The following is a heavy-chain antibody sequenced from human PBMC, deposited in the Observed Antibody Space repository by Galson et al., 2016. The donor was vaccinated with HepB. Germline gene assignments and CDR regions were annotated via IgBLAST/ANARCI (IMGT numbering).Heavy chain of an antibody. Sequence: SLRLSCAASGFTFSSYWMSWVRQTPEKGLEWVANIKQDGSEKYYLDSVKGRFTISRDNVKKSLYLQMNSLRVEDKEIYYCVRWSRSHYWGQGTLVTVSS. CDR3: VRWSRSHY. J-gene: IGHJ4*02. V-gene: IGHV3-7*01. D-gene: IGHD3-3*01. CDR1: GFTFSSYW. CDR2: IKQDGSEK.